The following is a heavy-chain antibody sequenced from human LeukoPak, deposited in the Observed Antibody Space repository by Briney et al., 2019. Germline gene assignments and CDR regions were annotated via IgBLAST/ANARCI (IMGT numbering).Heavy chain of an antibody. CDR3: ARDGNYYDSSGYYLGNSYFDY. CDR1: GYTFTSYY. Sequence: ASVKVSCKASGYTFTSYYMHWVRQAPGQGLEWMGIINPSGGSTSYAQTLQGRVTMTRDTSTSTVYMELSSLRSEDTAVYYCARDGNYYDSSGYYLGNSYFDYWGQGTLVTVSS. J-gene: IGHJ4*02. V-gene: IGHV1-46*01. CDR2: INPSGGST. D-gene: IGHD3-22*01.